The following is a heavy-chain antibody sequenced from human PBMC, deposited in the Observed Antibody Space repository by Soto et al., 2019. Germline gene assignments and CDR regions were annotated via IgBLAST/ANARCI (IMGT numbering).Heavy chain of an antibody. J-gene: IGHJ6*02. CDR2: ISGSGGST. CDR3: AAITMIAPPIDYYYYGMDV. V-gene: IGHV3-23*01. D-gene: IGHD3-22*01. Sequence: SGGSLRLSCAASGFTFSSYAMSWVRQAPGKGLEWVSAISGSGGSTYYADSVKGRFTISRDNSKNTLYLQMNSLRAEDTAVYYCAAITMIAPPIDYYYYGMDVWGQGTTVTVSS. CDR1: GFTFSSYA.